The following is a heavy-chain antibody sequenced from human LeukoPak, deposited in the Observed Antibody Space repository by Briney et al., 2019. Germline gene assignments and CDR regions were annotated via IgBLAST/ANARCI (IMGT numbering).Heavy chain of an antibody. Sequence: ASMKVSCKASGYTFTSYGISWVRQAPGQGLEGMGWISAYNGNTNYAQKLQGRVTMTTDTSTSTAYMELRSLRSDDTAVYYCAREPFYDILTGPEFDYWGQGTLVTVSS. D-gene: IGHD3-9*01. CDR3: AREPFYDILTGPEFDY. CDR2: ISAYNGNT. V-gene: IGHV1-18*01. J-gene: IGHJ4*02. CDR1: GYTFTSYG.